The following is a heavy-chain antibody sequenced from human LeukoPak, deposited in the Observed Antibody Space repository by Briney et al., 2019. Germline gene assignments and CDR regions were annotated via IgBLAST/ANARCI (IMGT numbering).Heavy chain of an antibody. Sequence: ASVKVSCKASGYTFTSYYMHWVRQAPGQGLEWMGIINPSGGSTSYAQKFQGRVTMTRDTSTSTVYMELSSRRSEDTAVYYCARDRAVAGVYYYYGMDVWGQGTTVTVSS. CDR2: INPSGGST. CDR1: GYTFTSYY. D-gene: IGHD6-19*01. CDR3: ARDRAVAGVYYYYGMDV. J-gene: IGHJ6*02. V-gene: IGHV1-46*01.